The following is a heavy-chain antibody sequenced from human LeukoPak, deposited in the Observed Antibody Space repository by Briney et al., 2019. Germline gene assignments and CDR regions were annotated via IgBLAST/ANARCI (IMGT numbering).Heavy chain of an antibody. CDR2: LGGDGVNK. CDR3: ARTVAGDF. D-gene: IGHD1-1*01. CDR1: GFTFSNYA. J-gene: IGHJ4*02. V-gene: IGHV3-23*01. Sequence: GGSLRLSCAASGFTFSNYAMNWVRQAPGEGLEWVSGLGGDGVNKYYADSVKGRFTISRDNAKNTLYLQMNSLRAEDTAIYYCARTVAGDFWGQGTLVTVSS.